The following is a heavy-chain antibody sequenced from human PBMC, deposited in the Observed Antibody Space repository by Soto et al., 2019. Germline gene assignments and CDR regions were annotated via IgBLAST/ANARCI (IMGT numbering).Heavy chain of an antibody. V-gene: IGHV1-69*02. Sequence: QVQLVQSGAEVKKPGSSVKVSCKASGGTFSSYTISWVRQAPGQGLEWMGRIIPILGIANYAQKFKGRVTITTAKSTTTAYMEMSSLRSEDTAVYYCARASATPFDYWGQGTLVTVSS. CDR3: ARASATPFDY. J-gene: IGHJ4*02. CDR2: IIPILGIA. D-gene: IGHD2-15*01. CDR1: GGTFSSYT.